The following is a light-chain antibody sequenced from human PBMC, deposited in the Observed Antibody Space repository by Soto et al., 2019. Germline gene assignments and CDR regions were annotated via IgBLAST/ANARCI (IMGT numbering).Light chain of an antibody. V-gene: IGKV3-11*01. CDR3: HHRGNGIT. CDR2: DAS. Sequence: VVLTQSPVTLSLSPGDTATLSCGASQSVSNSLAWYQQRPGQAPRLLIYDASSRATGIPARFSGSGSGTDFTLTISSLEPEDFAVYYCHHRGNGITFGQGTRREI. CDR1: QSVSNS. J-gene: IGKJ5*01.